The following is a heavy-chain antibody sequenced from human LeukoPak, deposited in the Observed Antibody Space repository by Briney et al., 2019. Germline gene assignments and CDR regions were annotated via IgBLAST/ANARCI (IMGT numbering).Heavy chain of an antibody. Sequence: GTSVKVSCKASGFTFTSSAVQWVRQARGQRLEWIGWIVVGSGNTNYAQKFQERVTITRDMSTSTAYMELSSLRSEDTAVYYCAASPHDYRYPSNYYFDYWGQGTLVTVST. CDR2: IVVGSGNT. V-gene: IGHV1-58*01. CDR1: GFTFTSSA. D-gene: IGHD4-11*01. CDR3: AASPHDYRYPSNYYFDY. J-gene: IGHJ4*02.